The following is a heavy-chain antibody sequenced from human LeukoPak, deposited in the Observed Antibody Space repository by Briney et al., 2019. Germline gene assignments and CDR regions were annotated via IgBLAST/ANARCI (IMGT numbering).Heavy chain of an antibody. Sequence: GGSLRLSCAASGFTVSSYYMNWVRQAPGKELEWVSVIYTGGGRYYADSVRGRFTISRDTSKNMVFLQMNSLRVEDTAVYYCAKGHYSSGWYAENYWGQGTLVTVSS. D-gene: IGHD6-19*01. CDR1: GFTVSSYY. CDR2: IYTGGGR. CDR3: AKGHYSSGWYAENY. V-gene: IGHV3-53*01. J-gene: IGHJ4*02.